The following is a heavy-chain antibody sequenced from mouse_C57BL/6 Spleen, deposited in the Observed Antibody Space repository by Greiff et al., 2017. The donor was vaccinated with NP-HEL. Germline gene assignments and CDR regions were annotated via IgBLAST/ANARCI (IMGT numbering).Heavy chain of an antibody. CDR3: ASEWAYYSNYEGFAY. CDR2: INPGSGGT. J-gene: IGHJ3*01. Sequence: QVQLQQSGAELVRPGTSVKVSCKASGYAFTNYLIEWVKQRPGQGLEWIGVINPGSGGTNYNEKFKGKATLTADKSSSTAYMQLSSLTSEDSAVDFGASEWAYYSNYEGFAYWGQGTLVTVSA. D-gene: IGHD2-5*01. CDR1: GYAFTNYL. V-gene: IGHV1-54*01.